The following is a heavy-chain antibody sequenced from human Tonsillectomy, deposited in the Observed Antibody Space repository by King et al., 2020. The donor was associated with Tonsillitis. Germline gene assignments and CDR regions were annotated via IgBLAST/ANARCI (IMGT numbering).Heavy chain of an antibody. V-gene: IGHV3-30-3*01. Sequence: VQLVESGGGVVQPEKSLRLSCAVSGFTFRNYAMHWVRQAPGKGLEWVAIISYDGSNKYYADSVKGRFTISRDNSKNTLYLQVNSLRAEDTAVYYCARDEYSGSYPGAFDTWGQGTMVTVSS. CDR1: GFTFRNYA. CDR2: ISYDGSNK. D-gene: IGHD1-26*01. J-gene: IGHJ3*02. CDR3: ARDEYSGSYPGAFDT.